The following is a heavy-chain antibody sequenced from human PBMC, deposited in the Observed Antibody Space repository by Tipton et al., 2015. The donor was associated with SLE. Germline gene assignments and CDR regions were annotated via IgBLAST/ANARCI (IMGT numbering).Heavy chain of an antibody. V-gene: IGHV1-8*01. CDR2: VNPNSGNT. CDR1: GYTFSDYD. D-gene: IGHD3-16*02. CDR3: ARDPNLWGTYRHFDY. Sequence: QLVQSGAEVKKPGASVKVSCKASGYTFSDYDINWVRQAAGQGLEWMGWVNPNSGNTGYAQQFQGRVTMTRNTSISTAYMELNSLRTEDTAVYYCARDPNLWGTYRHFDYWGQGTPVTVSS. J-gene: IGHJ4*02.